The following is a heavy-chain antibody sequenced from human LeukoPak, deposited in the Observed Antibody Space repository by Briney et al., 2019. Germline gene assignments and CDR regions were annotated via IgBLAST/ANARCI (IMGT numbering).Heavy chain of an antibody. CDR3: ARRTSMAYWYYDP. CDR1: GYSFTSYW. J-gene: IGHJ2*01. CDR2: IYPGDSDT. V-gene: IGHV5-51*01. D-gene: IGHD5-18*01. Sequence: GESLKISCKGSGYSFTSYWIGWVRQMPGKGLEWMGIIYPGDSDTRYSPSFQGQVTISAGKSISTTYLQWSSLKASDSAMYYCARRTSMAYWYYDPWGRGTLVTVSS.